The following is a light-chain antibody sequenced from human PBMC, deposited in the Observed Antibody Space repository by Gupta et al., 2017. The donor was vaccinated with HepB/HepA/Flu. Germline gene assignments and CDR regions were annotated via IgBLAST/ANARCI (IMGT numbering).Light chain of an antibody. J-gene: IGLJ1*01. CDR1: NSDVHIFNF. V-gene: IGLV2-8*01. Sequence: QSALTQPPSASGAPGQSVTISCTGTNSDVHIFNFVSWHQHHPANAPKVVIFDVNKRPSGVPDRFAAYYSATSAVLTTSGHQAEDEGNYYCTSNATRRNVVFGTGTKVTVL. CDR2: DVN. CDR3: TSNATRRNVV.